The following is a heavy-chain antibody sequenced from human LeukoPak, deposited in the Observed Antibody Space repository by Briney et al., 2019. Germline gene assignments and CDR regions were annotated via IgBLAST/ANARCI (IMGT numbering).Heavy chain of an antibody. J-gene: IGHJ3*02. V-gene: IGHV1-69-2*01. CDR1: EYTFTDYY. CDR2: VDPEDGET. D-gene: IGHD3-3*01. CDR3: ATILPSKSGIGVVIIDDAFDI. Sequence: RATVKISCKVSEYTFTDYYMHWVQQAPGKRLEWMGLVDPEDGETIYAEKFQGRVTITADTSTDTAYMELSSLRSEDTAVYYCATILPSKSGIGVVIIDDAFDIWGQGTMVTVSS.